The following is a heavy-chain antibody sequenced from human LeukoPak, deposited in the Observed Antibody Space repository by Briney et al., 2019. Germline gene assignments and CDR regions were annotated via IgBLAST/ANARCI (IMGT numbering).Heavy chain of an antibody. CDR2: IIPILGIA. CDR3: ARSRHPYYYDSSGPHFDY. J-gene: IGHJ4*02. D-gene: IGHD3-22*01. Sequence: GASVKVSCKASGGTFSSYAISWVRQAPGQGLEWMGRIIPILGIANYAQKFQGRVTITADKSTSTAYMELSSLRSEDTAVYYCARSRHPYYYDSSGPHFDYWGQGTLVTVSS. CDR1: GGTFSSYA. V-gene: IGHV1-69*04.